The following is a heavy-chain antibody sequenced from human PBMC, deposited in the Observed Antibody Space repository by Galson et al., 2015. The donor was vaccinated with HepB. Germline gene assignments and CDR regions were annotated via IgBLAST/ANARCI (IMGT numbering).Heavy chain of an antibody. D-gene: IGHD3-10*01. CDR3: AKETSPATGGMDV. J-gene: IGHJ6*02. CDR1: GFTLNDYA. V-gene: IGHV3-43*01. Sequence: SLRLSCAASGFTLNDYAMHWVRQAPGKGLEWVSLIKWDGDRYYADSVKGRFTISRDNSKNSLYLQINSLRTEDTALYYCAKETSPATGGMDVWGQGTTVTVPS. CDR2: IKWDGDR.